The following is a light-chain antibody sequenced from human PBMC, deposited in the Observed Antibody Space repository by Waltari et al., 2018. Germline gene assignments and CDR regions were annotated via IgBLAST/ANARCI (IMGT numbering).Light chain of an antibody. J-gene: IGLJ2*01. V-gene: IGLV7-46*01. CDR1: TGAVTSGHY. Sequence: QAVVTQEPSLTVSPGGTVTLTCGSRTGAVTSGHYPYWFQQKSGQAPRTLISDTSNKHSWTPARFSGSLLGGKAALTLSGAQPEDEADYYCLLSYSGARVFGGGTKLTVL. CDR2: DTS. CDR3: LLSYSGARV.